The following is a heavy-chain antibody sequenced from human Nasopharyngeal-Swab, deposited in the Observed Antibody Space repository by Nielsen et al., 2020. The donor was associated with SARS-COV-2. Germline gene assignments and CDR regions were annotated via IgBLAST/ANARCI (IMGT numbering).Heavy chain of an antibody. CDR3: ARAGGRYYDSGGYYYLASAFDI. J-gene: IGHJ3*02. CDR1: GFTFSSYA. V-gene: IGHV3-30-3*01. D-gene: IGHD3-22*01. Sequence: SCAASGFTFSSYAMHWVRQAPGKGLEWVAVISYDGSNKYYADSVKGRFTISRDNSKNTLYLQMNSLRAEDTAVYYCARAGGRYYDSGGYYYLASAFDIWGQGTMVT. CDR2: ISYDGSNK.